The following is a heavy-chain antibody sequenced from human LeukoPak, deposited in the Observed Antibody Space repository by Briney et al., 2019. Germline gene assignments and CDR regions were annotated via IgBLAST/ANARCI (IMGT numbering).Heavy chain of an antibody. CDR1: VGPIISYY. D-gene: IGHD1-26*01. J-gene: IGHJ5*02. CDR3: ARGSTVYP. CDR2: IYTSGST. V-gene: IGHV4-4*07. Sequence: SETLSLTCTAPVGPIISYYWSWIRQPAGKGLEWIGRIYTSGSTNYNPSLKSRVTMSVDTSKNQFSLKLSSVTAADTAVYYCARGSTVYPWGQGTLVTVSS.